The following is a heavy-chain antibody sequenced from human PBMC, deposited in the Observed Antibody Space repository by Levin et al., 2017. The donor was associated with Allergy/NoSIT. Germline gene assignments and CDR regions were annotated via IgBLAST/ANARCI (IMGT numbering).Heavy chain of an antibody. V-gene: IGHV3-23*01. D-gene: IGHD1-26*01. J-gene: IGHJ4*02. CDR3: AESQGLSGRSFGD. CDR2: ISDSGAHT. Sequence: GESLKISCAASGFALSGFAMSWVRQAPGQGLGWVSAISDSGAHTYYADSVRGRFTISRDNSRNTLFLQMNTLGAEDTAVYYRAESQGLSGRSFGDWGQGTLVT. CDR1: GFALSGFA.